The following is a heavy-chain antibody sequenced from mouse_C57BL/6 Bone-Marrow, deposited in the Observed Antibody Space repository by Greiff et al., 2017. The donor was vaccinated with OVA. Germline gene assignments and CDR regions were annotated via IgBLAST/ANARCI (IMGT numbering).Heavy chain of an antibody. D-gene: IGHD2-4*01. Sequence: EVQVVESGGGLVKPGGSLKLSCAASGFTFSSYAMSWVRQTPEKRLEWVATISDGGSYTYYPDNVKGRFTISRDNAKNNLYLQMSHLKSEDTAMYYCARPYDYDGFGAMDYWGQGTSVTVSS. CDR1: GFTFSSYA. V-gene: IGHV5-4*01. CDR3: ARPYDYDGFGAMDY. CDR2: ISDGGSYT. J-gene: IGHJ4*01.